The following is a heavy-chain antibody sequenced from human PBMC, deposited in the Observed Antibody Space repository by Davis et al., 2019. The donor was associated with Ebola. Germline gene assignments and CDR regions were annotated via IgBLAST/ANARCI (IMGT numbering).Heavy chain of an antibody. CDR1: GGSISSYY. J-gene: IGHJ4*02. CDR3: ARVLGNGDLLLDY. V-gene: IGHV4-59*01. Sequence: SETLSLTCTVSGGSISSYYWSWVRQPPGKGLEWIGYIFDSGYTNYNPSLKSRVTMSLDTSKNQFSLKLSSVTAADTALYYCARVLGNGDLLLDYWGQGTLVTVSS. CDR2: IFDSGYT. D-gene: IGHD4-17*01.